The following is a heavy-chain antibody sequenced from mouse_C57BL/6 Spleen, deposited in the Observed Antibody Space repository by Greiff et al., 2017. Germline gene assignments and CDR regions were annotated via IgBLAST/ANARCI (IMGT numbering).Heavy chain of an antibody. J-gene: IGHJ1*03. CDR3: ARGRDDSTNWYFDV. CDR2: IYPGSGST. D-gene: IGHD2-5*01. Sequence: VQLQQPGAELVKPGASVKMSCKASGYTFTSYWITWVKQRPGQGLEWIGDIYPGSGSTNYNEKFKSKATLTVDTSSSTAYMQLRSQTSEDSAVDYWARGRDDSTNWYFDVWGTGTTVTVSS. CDR1: GYTFTSYW. V-gene: IGHV1-55*01.